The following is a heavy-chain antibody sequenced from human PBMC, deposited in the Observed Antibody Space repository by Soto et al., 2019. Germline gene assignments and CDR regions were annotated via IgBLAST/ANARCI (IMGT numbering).Heavy chain of an antibody. CDR3: AKSSSAGEYYYYGMDV. Sequence: PSETLSLTCAVSGGPISSSNWWSWVRQPPGKGLEWIGEIYHSGSTNYNPSLKSRVTISVDKSKNQFSLKLSSATAADTAVYYCAKSSSAGEYYYYGMDVWGQGTTVTVSS. CDR1: GGPISSSNW. V-gene: IGHV4-4*02. D-gene: IGHD6-6*01. J-gene: IGHJ6*02. CDR2: IYHSGST.